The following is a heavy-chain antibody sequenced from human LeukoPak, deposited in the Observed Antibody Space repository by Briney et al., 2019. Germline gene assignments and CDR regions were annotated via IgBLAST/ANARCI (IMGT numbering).Heavy chain of an antibody. CDR3: ARGRRDSRQFDY. J-gene: IGHJ4*02. Sequence: ASVKVSCKASGYTFTSYDINWVRQATGQGLEWMGWMKPNSGNTGNAQKFQGRVTMTRNTSISTAYMELSSLRSEDTAVYYCARGRRDSRQFDYWGQGTLVTVSS. CDR1: GYTFTSYD. CDR2: MKPNSGNT. D-gene: IGHD3-10*01. V-gene: IGHV1-8*01.